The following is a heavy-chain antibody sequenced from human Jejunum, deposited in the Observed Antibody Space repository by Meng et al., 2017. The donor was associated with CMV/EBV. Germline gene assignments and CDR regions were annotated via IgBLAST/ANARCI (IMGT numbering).Heavy chain of an antibody. J-gene: IGHJ4*02. CDR3: ARVGIAVVPAALHWTYYFDQ. CDR1: NS. V-gene: IGHV3-53*01. CDR2: IYSGGET. Sequence: NSMTWVRQAPGKGLEWLSLIYSGGETHYADSVKGRFTISRDDSKNTLYLQMDSLRADDDTAVYYCARVGIAVVPAALHWTYYFDQWGQGTLVTVSS. D-gene: IGHD2-2*01.